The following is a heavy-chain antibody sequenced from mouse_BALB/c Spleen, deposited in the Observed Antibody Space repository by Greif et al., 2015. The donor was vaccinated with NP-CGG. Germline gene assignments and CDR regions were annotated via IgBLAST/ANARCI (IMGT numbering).Heavy chain of an antibody. CDR3: ARENYYGGWFDV. J-gene: IGHJ1*01. CDR2: INPYNDGT. D-gene: IGHD1-1*01. V-gene: IGHV1-14*01. Sequence: HLVESGPELVKPGASVKMSCKASGYTFTSYVMHWVKQKPGQGLEWIGYINPYNDGTKYNEKFKGKATLTSDKSSSTACMVLSSLTSEDSAVYYCARENYYGGWFDVWGAGTSVTVSS. CDR1: GYTFTSYV.